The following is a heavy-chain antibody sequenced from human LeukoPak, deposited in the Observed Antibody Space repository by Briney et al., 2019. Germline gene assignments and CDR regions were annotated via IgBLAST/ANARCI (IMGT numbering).Heavy chain of an antibody. D-gene: IGHD6-19*01. CDR3: ARSFSGWYYFDY. CDR1: GGSINSYY. J-gene: IGHJ4*02. Sequence: SETLSLTCTVSGGSINSYYWSWIRQPPGKGLEWIGYINYSGSTNYNPSLKSRVTISVDTSKNQFSLNLSSVTAADTAVYYCARSFSGWYYFDYWGQGTLVTVSS. CDR2: INYSGST. V-gene: IGHV4-59*01.